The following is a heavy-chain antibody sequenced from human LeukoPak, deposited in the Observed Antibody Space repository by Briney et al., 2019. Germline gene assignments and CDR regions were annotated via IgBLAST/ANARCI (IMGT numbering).Heavy chain of an antibody. CDR3: ARDRFAVAAAGGNYFDY. J-gene: IGHJ4*02. D-gene: IGHD6-13*01. V-gene: IGHV4-4*07. Sequence: SETLSLTCTVSGGSISSYYWSWIRQPAGKGLEWIGRIYTSGSTNYNPSLKSRVTMSVDTSKNQFSLKLSSVTAADTAVYYCARDRFAVAAAGGNYFDYWGQGTLVTVSS. CDR2: IYTSGST. CDR1: GGSISSYY.